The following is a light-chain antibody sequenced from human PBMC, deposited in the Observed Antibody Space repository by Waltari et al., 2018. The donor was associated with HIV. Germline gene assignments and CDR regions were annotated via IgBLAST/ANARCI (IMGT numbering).Light chain of an antibody. CDR2: DAS. CDR1: QSVSSY. J-gene: IGKJ4*01. V-gene: IGKV3-11*01. Sequence: EIVLTQSPGTLSLSPGERATLSCRASQSVSSYLAWYQQKPGQAPRLLIYDASNRATGIPVRFSGSGSGTDFTLTISSLEPEDFAVYYCQQRSNWPRLTFGGGTKVEIK. CDR3: QQRSNWPRLT.